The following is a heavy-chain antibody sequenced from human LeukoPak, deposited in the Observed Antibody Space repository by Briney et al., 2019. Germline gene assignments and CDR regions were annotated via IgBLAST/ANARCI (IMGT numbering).Heavy chain of an antibody. D-gene: IGHD6-13*01. CDR3: ARGPSSSWYLVEY. CDR1: AGPIRSYY. V-gene: IGHV4-59*01. Sequence: SETLSLTCTVSAGPIRSYYWSWIRQPPGKGLEWIGYVHYSGTTNYSPSLKSRVTMSVDTSKNQFSLKVISVTAADAAVYYCARGPSSSWYLVEYWGQGTLVTVSS. CDR2: VHYSGTT. J-gene: IGHJ4*02.